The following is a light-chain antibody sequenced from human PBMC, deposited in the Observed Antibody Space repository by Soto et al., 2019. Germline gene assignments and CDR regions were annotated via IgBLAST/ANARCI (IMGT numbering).Light chain of an antibody. CDR3: QSFDSSLRAYV. J-gene: IGLJ1*01. CDR1: SSNFGAGYK. V-gene: IGLV1-40*01. CDR2: NNL. Sequence: QLVLTQPPSVSGAPGQRVTISCTGSSSNFGAGYKVHWYKQLPGTAPTLVIFNNLNRPSGVPERFSGSKSGTSASLVISGLQAEDEADYYCQSFDSSLRAYVFGSGTKLTVL.